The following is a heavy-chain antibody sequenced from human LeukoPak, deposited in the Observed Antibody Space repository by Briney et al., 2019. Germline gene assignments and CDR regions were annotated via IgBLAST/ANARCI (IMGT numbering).Heavy chain of an antibody. CDR2: ISYDGSNK. J-gene: IGHJ4*02. D-gene: IGHD6-13*01. V-gene: IGHV3-30*01. CDR3: ARDQYSSSWFDY. CDR1: GFTFSSYA. Sequence: GRSLRLSCAASGFTFSSYAMHWVRQAPGKGLEWVAVISYDGSNKYYADSVKGRFTISRDNSKNTLYLQMNSLRAEDTAVYYCARDQYSSSWFDYWGQGTLVTVSS.